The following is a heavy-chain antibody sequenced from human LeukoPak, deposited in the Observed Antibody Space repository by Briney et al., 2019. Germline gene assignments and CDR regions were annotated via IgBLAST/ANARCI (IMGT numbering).Heavy chain of an antibody. CDR1: GLTFSNAW. CDR2: IKSKTHGGTT. CDR3: ARDRGYNYAPFDS. V-gene: IGHV3-15*01. Sequence: GGSLRLSCAASGLTFSNAWMTWVRQAPGKGLEWVGRIKSKTHGGTTDFAAPVKGRFTISRDNSKSTLYLQMHSLTAEDTAVYYCARDRGYNYAPFDSWGQGTLVTVSS. J-gene: IGHJ4*02. D-gene: IGHD5-24*01.